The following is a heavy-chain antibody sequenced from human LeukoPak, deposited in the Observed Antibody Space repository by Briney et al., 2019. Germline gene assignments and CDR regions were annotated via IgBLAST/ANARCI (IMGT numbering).Heavy chain of an antibody. CDR1: GGSISSYY. CDR3: ARVRGDFETD. D-gene: IGHD3-16*01. CDR2: RYYSGST. J-gene: IGHJ1*01. V-gene: IGHV4-59*01. Sequence: SETLSLTCSVSGGSISSYYWTWIRQPPGEGLEWIGYRYYSGSTTYNPSLKSRVTISDDTSKSQFSLKLISVTAADTAIYYCARVRGDFETDWGQSTLVTVSS.